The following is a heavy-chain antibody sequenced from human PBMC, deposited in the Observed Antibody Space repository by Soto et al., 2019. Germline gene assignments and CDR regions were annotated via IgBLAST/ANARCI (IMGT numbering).Heavy chain of an antibody. J-gene: IGHJ6*02. CDR2: ISGSGVST. V-gene: IGHV3-23*01. CDR3: AKDGADYYGSGRYCAV. D-gene: IGHD3-10*01. CDR1: EFSFSNYA. Sequence: GGSLRLACAASEFSFSNYALTWVRQAPGKGLEWVSVISGSGVSTYYADSVKGRFTISRDNSKNTLFMQMNSLRAEDTAVYYCAKDGADYYGSGRYCAVWGQGTTGSVS.